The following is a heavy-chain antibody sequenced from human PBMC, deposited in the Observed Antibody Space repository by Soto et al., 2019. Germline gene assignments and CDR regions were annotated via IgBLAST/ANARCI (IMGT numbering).Heavy chain of an antibody. D-gene: IGHD3-16*01. J-gene: IGHJ6*02. V-gene: IGHV2-5*02. CDR1: GFSLSTSGVG. Sequence: QITLEESGPTLVKPTQTLTLTCTFSGFSLSTSGVGVGWIRQPPGKALEWLALIYWDDDKRYSPSLKSRLTITKDISKNQVVLSMTNMDPVDTATYYCTHRDSKAMIYGVDVWGQGITVTVSS. CDR3: THRDSKAMIYGVDV. CDR2: IYWDDDK.